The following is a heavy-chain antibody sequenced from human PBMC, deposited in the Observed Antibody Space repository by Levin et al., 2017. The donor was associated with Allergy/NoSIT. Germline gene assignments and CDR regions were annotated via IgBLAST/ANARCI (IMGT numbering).Heavy chain of an antibody. D-gene: IGHD3-3*01. CDR1: GFTFSSYA. CDR3: ATVRFLEWLPLDY. V-gene: IGHV3-23*01. J-gene: IGHJ4*02. Sequence: PGGSLRLSCAASGFTFSSYAMSWVRQAPGKGLEWVSAISGSGGSTYYADSVKGRFTISRDNSKNTLYLQMNSLRAEDTAVYYCATVRFLEWLPLDYWGQGTLVTVSS. CDR2: ISGSGGST.